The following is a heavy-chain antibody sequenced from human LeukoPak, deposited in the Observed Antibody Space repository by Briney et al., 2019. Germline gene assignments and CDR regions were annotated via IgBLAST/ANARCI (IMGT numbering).Heavy chain of an antibody. V-gene: IGHV4-34*01. D-gene: IGHD3-22*01. CDR2: INHSGST. J-gene: IGHJ6*02. CDR3: ASLPYYYDSSGYPVYGMDV. CDR1: GGSFSGYY. Sequence: SETLSLTCAVYGGSFSGYYWSWIRQPPGKGLEWIGEINHSGSTNYNPSLNSRVTISVDTSKNQFSLKLSSVTAADTAVYYCASLPYYYDSSGYPVYGMDVWGQGTTVTVSS.